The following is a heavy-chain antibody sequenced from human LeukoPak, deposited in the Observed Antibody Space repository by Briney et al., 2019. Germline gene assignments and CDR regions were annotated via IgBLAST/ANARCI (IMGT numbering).Heavy chain of an antibody. V-gene: IGHV4-4*07. CDR1: GGSISSYY. CDR3: ARDQYYYDSSGYYYFDY. J-gene: IGHJ4*02. CDR2: IYTSGST. D-gene: IGHD3-22*01. Sequence: SETLSLTCTVSGGSISSYYWSWIRQPAGKRLEWIGRIYTSGSTNYNPSLKSRVTMSVDTSKNQFSLKLSSVTAADTAVYYCARDQYYYDSSGYYYFDYWGQGILVTVSS.